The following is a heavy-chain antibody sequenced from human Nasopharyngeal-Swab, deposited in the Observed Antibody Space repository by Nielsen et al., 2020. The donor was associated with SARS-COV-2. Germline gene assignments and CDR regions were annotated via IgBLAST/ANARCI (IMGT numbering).Heavy chain of an antibody. D-gene: IGHD1-26*01. J-gene: IGHJ5*02. V-gene: IGHV3-33*01. Sequence: GGSLRLSCAASGFTFSSYGMHWVRQAPGKGLEWVAVIWYDGSNKYYADSVKGRFAISRDNSKNTLYLQMNSLRAEDTAVYYCARGANWFDPWGQGTLVTVSS. CDR2: IWYDGSNK. CDR3: ARGANWFDP. CDR1: GFTFSSYG.